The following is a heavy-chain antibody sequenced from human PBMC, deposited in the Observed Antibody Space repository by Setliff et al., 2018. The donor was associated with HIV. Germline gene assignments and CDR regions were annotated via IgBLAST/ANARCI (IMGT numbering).Heavy chain of an antibody. CDR2: LNPRSGGS. CDR3: ARGGGVTFYYYYYMDV. Sequence: ASVKVSCKASGYTFSGYYIHWVRQAPGQGLEWMGWLNPRSGGSDYDQRFQGRVTMTRDKSISTAYMELSRLTSDEPAVYYCARGGGVTFYYYYYMDVWAKGTTVTVSS. CDR1: GYTFSGYY. V-gene: IGHV1-2*02. D-gene: IGHD3-16*01. J-gene: IGHJ6*03.